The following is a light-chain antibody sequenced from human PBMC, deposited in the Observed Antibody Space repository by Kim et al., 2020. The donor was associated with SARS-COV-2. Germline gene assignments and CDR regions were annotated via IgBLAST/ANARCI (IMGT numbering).Light chain of an antibody. V-gene: IGLV3-19*01. J-gene: IGLJ2*01. CDR2: NRD. CDR3: FSRYTNTDAVA. CDR1: GLRNFY. Sequence: SSELTQDPAVSVALGQTVTITCQGDGLRNFYASWYQQRPGQAPRLLFYNRDTRPSGIPDRFSASSSENRASLTITGAQAEDEAEYSCFSRYTNTDAVAFG.